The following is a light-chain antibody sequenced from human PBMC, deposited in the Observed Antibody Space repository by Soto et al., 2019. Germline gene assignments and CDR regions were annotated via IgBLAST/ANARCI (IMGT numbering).Light chain of an antibody. Sequence: DIQLIQCPATLYSSVGARVTITCLSSEDISTWLAWYQQKPGKAPKVLIYKASTLKSGVPSRFGGSGSGTEFTLTISSLQPDDFATYYCQLYNSYSEAFSQGTKVDIK. V-gene: IGKV1-5*03. CDR1: EDISTW. CDR2: KAS. J-gene: IGKJ1*01. CDR3: QLYNSYSEA.